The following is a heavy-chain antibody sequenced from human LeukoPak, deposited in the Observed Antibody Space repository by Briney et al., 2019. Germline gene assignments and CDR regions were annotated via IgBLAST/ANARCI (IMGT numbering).Heavy chain of an antibody. CDR2: IYSGGST. Sequence: GGSLRLSCAASGFTVSSNYMSWVRQAPGKGLEWVSVIYSGGSTYYADSVKGRFTISRDNSKNTLYLQMNGLRAEDTAVYYCARGRDGYNYLNYFDYWGQGTLVTVSS. D-gene: IGHD5-24*01. V-gene: IGHV3-66*01. J-gene: IGHJ4*02. CDR3: ARGRDGYNYLNYFDY. CDR1: GFTVSSNY.